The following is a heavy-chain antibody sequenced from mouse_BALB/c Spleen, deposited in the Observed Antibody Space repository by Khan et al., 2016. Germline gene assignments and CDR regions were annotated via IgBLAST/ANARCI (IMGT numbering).Heavy chain of an antibody. CDR2: INPYNDGT. CDR1: GYTFTSYA. V-gene: IGHV1S136*01. CDR3: STYEYAMDY. J-gene: IGHJ4*01. D-gene: IGHD2-14*01. Sequence: VQLQQSGPELVKPGASVKMSCKASGYTFTSYAMHWVKQKPGQGLEWIGYINPYNDGTKYNEKFKGKATLTSDKSSSTTNMELRSLTSEDSAVYYCSTYEYAMDYWGQGTSVTVSS.